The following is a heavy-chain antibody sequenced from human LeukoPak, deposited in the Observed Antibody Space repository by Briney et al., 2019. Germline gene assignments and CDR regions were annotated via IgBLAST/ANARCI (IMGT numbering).Heavy chain of an antibody. J-gene: IGHJ4*02. V-gene: IGHV4-31*03. CDR3: AREDYGGKVDY. CDR1: GGSISSGGYY. CDR2: IYYSGST. Sequence: SETLSLTCTVSGGSISSGGYYWSWIRQHPGKGLEWIGYIYYSGSTYYNPSLKSRVTISVDTSKNQFSLKLSSVTAADTDVYYCAREDYGGKVDYWGQGTLVTVSS. D-gene: IGHD4-23*01.